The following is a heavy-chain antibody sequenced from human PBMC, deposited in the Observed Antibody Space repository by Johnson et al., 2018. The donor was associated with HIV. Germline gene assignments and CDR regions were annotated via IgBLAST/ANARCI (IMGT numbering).Heavy chain of an antibody. CDR1: GFTVSSNY. CDR2: IYSGGST. Sequence: VQVVESGGGLVQPGGSLRLSCAASGFTVSSNYMSWVRQAPGKGLEWVSVIYSGGSTYYADSVKGRFTISRDNSKNTLYLQMNSLRAEDTAVYYCARGWQQRAFDIWGQGTMVTVSS. CDR3: ARGWQQRAFDI. V-gene: IGHV3-66*01. D-gene: IGHD6-13*01. J-gene: IGHJ3*02.